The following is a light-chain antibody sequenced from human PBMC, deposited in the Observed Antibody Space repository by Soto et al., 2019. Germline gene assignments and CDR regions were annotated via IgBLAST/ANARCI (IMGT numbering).Light chain of an antibody. CDR2: AAS. CDR1: QSISSY. V-gene: IGKV1-39*01. Sequence: DIQITHSPSSLSASVVDRVTITFRASQSISSYLNWYQQKPGKAPNLLIYAASSLQSGVSSRFSGSGSGTDFTLTISSLQPEDSATYYCQQSYSLPYTFGQGTKVDIK. J-gene: IGKJ2*01. CDR3: QQSYSLPYT.